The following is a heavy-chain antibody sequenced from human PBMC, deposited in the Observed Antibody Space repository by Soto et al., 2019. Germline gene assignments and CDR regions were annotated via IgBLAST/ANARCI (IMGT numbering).Heavy chain of an antibody. CDR3: ARVVHYYDSSGYFDY. Sequence: KPSETLSLTCTVSGGSISSYYWSWIRQPAGKGLEWIGRIYTRGNTNYNPSLKSRATMSIDTSKNRFSLKLNSVTAADTAVYYCARVVHYYDSSGYFDYWGQGTLVTVSS. J-gene: IGHJ4*02. CDR2: IYTRGNT. V-gene: IGHV4-4*07. D-gene: IGHD3-22*01. CDR1: GGSISSYY.